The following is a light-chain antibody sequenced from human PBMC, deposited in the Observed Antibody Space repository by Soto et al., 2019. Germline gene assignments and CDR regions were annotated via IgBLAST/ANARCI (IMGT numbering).Light chain of an antibody. CDR3: QQDGSSPWT. CDR2: GAS. Sequence: EIVLTQSPGTLSLSPGERVTLSCRASQSVSSTYLAWYQQKPGQAPRLLIYGASSRAAGIPDRFSGSGSGTDFTLTINRLEPDDFAVYYCQQDGSSPWTFGQGTKVEIK. J-gene: IGKJ1*01. V-gene: IGKV3-20*01. CDR1: QSVSSTY.